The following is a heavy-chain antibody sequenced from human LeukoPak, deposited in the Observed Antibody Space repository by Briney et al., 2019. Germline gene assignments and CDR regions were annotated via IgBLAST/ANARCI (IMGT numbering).Heavy chain of an antibody. CDR2: IDHSDSYT. D-gene: IGHD4-11*01. CDR3: ARTPAVTPDY. V-gene: IGHV5-10-1*01. CDR1: GYRFTSHW. Sequence: GEYLKISRKGSGYRFTSHWITWVRQMPGKGLEWMGRIDHSDSYTKYSPSFQGHVTISADKSISTAYLQWNSLKASDTAMYYCARTPAVTPDYWGQGTLVTVSS. J-gene: IGHJ4*02.